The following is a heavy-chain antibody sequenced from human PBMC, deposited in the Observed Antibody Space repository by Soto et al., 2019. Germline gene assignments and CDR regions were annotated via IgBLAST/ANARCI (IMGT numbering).Heavy chain of an antibody. J-gene: IGHJ5*02. CDR1: GFTFSSYG. CDR3: ARDDGGILGALGWFDP. V-gene: IGHV3-33*01. CDR2: IWYDGSNK. D-gene: IGHD1-26*01. Sequence: QVQLVESGGGVVQPGRSLRLSCAASGFTFSSYGMHWVRQAPGKGLEWVAVIWYDGSNKYYADSVKGRLTISRDNSKNTLYLQMNSLSAEDTAVYYCARDDGGILGALGWFDPWGQGTLVTVSS.